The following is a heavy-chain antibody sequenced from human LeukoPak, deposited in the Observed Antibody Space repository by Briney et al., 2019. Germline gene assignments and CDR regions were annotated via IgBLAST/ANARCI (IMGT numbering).Heavy chain of an antibody. Sequence: ASVQVSCKASGYTFTSYGISWVRQAPGQGLEWMGWISAYNGNTNYAQKLRGRVTMTTDTSTSTAYMELRSLRSDDTAVYYCARDSSWKNYYYYYGMDVWGQGTTVTVSS. CDR2: ISAYNGNT. CDR1: GYTFTSYG. D-gene: IGHD2-2*01. CDR3: ARDSSWKNYYYYYGMDV. J-gene: IGHJ6*02. V-gene: IGHV1-18*01.